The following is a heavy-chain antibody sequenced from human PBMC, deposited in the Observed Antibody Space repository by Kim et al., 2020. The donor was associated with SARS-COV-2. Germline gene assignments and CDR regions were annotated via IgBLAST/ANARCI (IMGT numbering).Heavy chain of an antibody. CDR1: GASITTYF. J-gene: IGHJ5*02. CDR3: ARGRSSYL. V-gene: IGHV4-59*13. Sequence: SETLSLTCTVSGASITTYFWSWIRQPPGKGLEWIGYIYYRGTTKYNPSLQSRVTISVDMSKNQFSLKLSSATAADTAVYYCARGRSSYLWGQGTLATVSS. CDR2: IYYRGTT. D-gene: IGHD6-13*01.